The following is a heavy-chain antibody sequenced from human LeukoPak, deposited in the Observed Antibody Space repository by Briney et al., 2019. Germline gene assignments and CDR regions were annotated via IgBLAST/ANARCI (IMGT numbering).Heavy chain of an antibody. J-gene: IGHJ4*02. V-gene: IGHV1-69-2*01. CDR3: ATASID. CDR1: GYTFTDYH. D-gene: IGHD6-6*01. CDR2: VDPADGKT. Sequence: ASVKVSCKVSGYTFTDYHMHWVQQAPGKGLEWVGLVDPADGKTIYAEKFQGRVTITADTSTDTAYMELSSLRSEDTAVYYCATASIDWGQGTLVTVSS.